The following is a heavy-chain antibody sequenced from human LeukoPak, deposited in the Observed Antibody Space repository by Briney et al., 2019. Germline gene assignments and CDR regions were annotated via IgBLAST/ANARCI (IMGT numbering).Heavy chain of an antibody. CDR2: INQGGSDK. CDR3: AKDSGDP. D-gene: IGHD6-25*01. CDR1: GFTFSSYW. V-gene: IGHV3-7*01. Sequence: RGSLRLSCTVSGFTFSSYWMSWVRPAPGKGLEWVANINQGGSDKSYVDSVKGRFTVSRDNAKKSLYLQMNSLRAEDTAVYYCAKDSGDPSGQGTLVTVSS. J-gene: IGHJ5*02.